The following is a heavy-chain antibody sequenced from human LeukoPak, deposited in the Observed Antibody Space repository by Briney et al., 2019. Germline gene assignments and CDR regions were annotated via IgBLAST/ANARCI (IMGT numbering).Heavy chain of an antibody. V-gene: IGHV3-48*03. J-gene: IGHJ6*04. Sequence: GGSLRLSCSASGFTFSSYEMNWLRQAPGKGLEWVSYISSSGSTIYYADSVKGRFTISRDNAKNSLYLQMNSLRAEDTAVYYCARGPIDILTGYHYYYYYGMDVWGKGTTVTVSS. D-gene: IGHD3-9*01. CDR2: ISSSGSTI. CDR1: GFTFSSYE. CDR3: ARGPIDILTGYHYYYYYGMDV.